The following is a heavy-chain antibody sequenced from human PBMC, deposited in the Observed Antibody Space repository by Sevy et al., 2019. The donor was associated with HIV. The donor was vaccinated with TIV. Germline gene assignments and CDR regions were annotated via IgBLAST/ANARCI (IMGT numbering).Heavy chain of an antibody. D-gene: IGHD3-22*01. Sequence: LRLSCAASGLSVSDNYMNWVRQAPGKGLELVSVIYSDGRTYYPDSVKGRFSISRDNSKKTLYFHMKSLRPEDTAVYYCARDRYYDASGYYYYYYGMDVGGQGTTVTVSS. CDR3: ARDRYYDASGYYYYYYGMDV. V-gene: IGHV3-66*01. CDR2: IYSDGRT. CDR1: GLSVSDNY. J-gene: IGHJ6*02.